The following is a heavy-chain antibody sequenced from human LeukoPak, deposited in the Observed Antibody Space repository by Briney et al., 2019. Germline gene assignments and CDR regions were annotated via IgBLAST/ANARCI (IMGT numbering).Heavy chain of an antibody. CDR1: GASIRSYY. D-gene: IGHD5-12*01. CDR2: TYYTVAT. Sequence: PSETLSLTCSVSGASIRSYYWNWVRQPPGKGLEWIGYTYYTVATSYNPSLKSRVTISVDTTKSEFSLNMSSVTAADTAVYFCARAKVASRTQLEYCGQGILVTVSS. CDR3: ARAKVASRTQLEY. J-gene: IGHJ4*02. V-gene: IGHV4-59*01.